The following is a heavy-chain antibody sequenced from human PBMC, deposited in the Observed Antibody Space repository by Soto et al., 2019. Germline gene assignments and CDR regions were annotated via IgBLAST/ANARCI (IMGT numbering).Heavy chain of an antibody. V-gene: IGHV3-23*01. CDR1: GFTFSSYS. CDR3: AKRTLGDIVLLPATYSDY. J-gene: IGHJ4*02. CDR2: ISGSGGST. Sequence: GGSLRLSCAASGFTFSSYSMNWVRQAPGKGLEWVSAISGSGGSTYYADSVKGRFTISRDNSKNTLYLQMNSLRAEDTAIYFCAKRTLGDIVLLPATYSDYSCPGTLLTVST. D-gene: IGHD2-2*01.